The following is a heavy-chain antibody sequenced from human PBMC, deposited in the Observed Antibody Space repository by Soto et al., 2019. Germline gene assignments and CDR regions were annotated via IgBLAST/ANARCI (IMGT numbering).Heavy chain of an antibody. V-gene: IGHV3-21*04. CDR1: GFNFSKIS. D-gene: IGHD6-6*01. CDR3: AGTESRSSSTQFDY. Sequence: GGSQRLSSSASGFNFSKISMNWVRQAPGKGLEWVSSISSGGNYKSYADSVKGRFTVSRDNSKNILYLHMNSLRAEDTAVYYCAGTESRSSSTQFDYWGQGALVTVSS. J-gene: IGHJ4*02. CDR2: ISSGGNYK.